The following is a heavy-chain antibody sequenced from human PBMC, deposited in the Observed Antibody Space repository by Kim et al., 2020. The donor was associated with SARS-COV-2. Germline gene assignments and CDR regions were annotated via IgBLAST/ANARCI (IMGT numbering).Heavy chain of an antibody. CDR2: GST. Sequence: GSTNSNPSRRSRVTISVDTSKNQFSLKLGSVTDADTAVYYCARDDDGMDVWGQGTTVTVSS. V-gene: IGHV4-59*01. CDR3: ARDDDGMDV. J-gene: IGHJ6*02.